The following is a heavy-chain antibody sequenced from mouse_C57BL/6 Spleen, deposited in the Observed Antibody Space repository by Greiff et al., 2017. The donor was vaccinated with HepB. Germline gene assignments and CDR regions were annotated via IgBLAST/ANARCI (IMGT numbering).Heavy chain of an antibody. D-gene: IGHD1-1*01. Sequence: VQLQQPGAELVKPGASVKLSCKASGYTFTSYWMQWVKQRPGQGLEWIGEIDPSDSYTNYNQKFKGKATLTVDTSSSTAYMQLSSLTSEDSAVDYCARGDYYGSPFAYWGQGTLVTVSA. CDR1: GYTFTSYW. CDR3: ARGDYYGSPFAY. J-gene: IGHJ3*01. CDR2: IDPSDSYT. V-gene: IGHV1-50*01.